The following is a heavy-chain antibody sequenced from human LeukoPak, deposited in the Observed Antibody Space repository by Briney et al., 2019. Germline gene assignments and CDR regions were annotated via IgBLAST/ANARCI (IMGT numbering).Heavy chain of an antibody. CDR1: GGSISSGGYY. V-gene: IGHV4-30-2*01. CDR2: IYHSGST. J-gene: IGHJ4*02. CDR3: ARDPLPHSIQRGGPDSSGYYEEDY. D-gene: IGHD3-22*01. Sequence: SETLSLTCTVSGGSISSGGYYWSWIRQPPGKGLEWIGYIYHSGSTYYNPSLKSRVTISVDRSKNQFSLKLSSVTAADTAVYYCARDPLPHSIQRGGPDSSGYYEEDYWGQGTLVTVSS.